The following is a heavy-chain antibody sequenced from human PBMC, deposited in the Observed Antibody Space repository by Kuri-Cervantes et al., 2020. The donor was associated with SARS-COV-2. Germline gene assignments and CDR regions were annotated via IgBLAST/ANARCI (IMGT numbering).Heavy chain of an antibody. CDR3: ARVLGAYDYCDY. CDR1: GFTFSSYA. Sequence: GESLKISCAASGFTFSSYAMSWVRQAPGKGLEWVSAISGSGGSTYYADSVKGRFTISRDNSKNTLYLQMNSLRAEDTAVYYCARVLGAYDYCDYWGQGTPVTVSS. J-gene: IGHJ4*02. CDR2: ISGSGGST. V-gene: IGHV3-23*01. D-gene: IGHD5-12*01.